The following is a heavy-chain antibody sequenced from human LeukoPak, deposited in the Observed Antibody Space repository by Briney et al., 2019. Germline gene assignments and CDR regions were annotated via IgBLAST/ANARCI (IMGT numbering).Heavy chain of an antibody. Sequence: PGGSLRLSCAASGFTFSSCAMSWVRQAPGKGLEWVSAISGSGGSTYYADSVKGRFTISRDNSKNTLYLQMNSLRAEDTAVYYCAREQWLVRVFDYWGQGTLVTVSS. V-gene: IGHV3-23*01. CDR1: GFTFSSCA. CDR3: AREQWLVRVFDY. D-gene: IGHD6-19*01. CDR2: ISGSGGST. J-gene: IGHJ4*02.